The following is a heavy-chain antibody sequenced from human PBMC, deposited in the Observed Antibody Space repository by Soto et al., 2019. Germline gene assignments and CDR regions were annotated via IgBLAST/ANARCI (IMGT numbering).Heavy chain of an antibody. J-gene: IGHJ6*03. CDR3: ARDFKESQYYYYCMDV. D-gene: IGHD3-10*01. V-gene: IGHV3-21*06. Sequence: EVQLVESGGGLVKPGGSLRLSCVVSGFTFSSYSMNWVRQAPGKGLEWVSSISSGSNYTYYADSVKGRFTISRDNAKNSVYLQMNIIRAEDTALYYCARDFKESQYYYYCMDVWGKGTTVTVSS. CDR1: GFTFSSYS. CDR2: ISSGSNYT.